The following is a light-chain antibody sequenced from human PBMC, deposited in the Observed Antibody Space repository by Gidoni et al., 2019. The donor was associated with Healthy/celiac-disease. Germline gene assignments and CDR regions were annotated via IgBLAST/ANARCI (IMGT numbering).Light chain of an antibody. CDR2: AAS. V-gene: IGKV1-39*01. CDR1: QSISSY. CDR3: QQSYSTPRIT. J-gene: IGKJ5*01. Sequence: DIQMTQSPSSLSASVGDRVTITCRASQSISSYLNWYQQKPGKAPKLLIYAASSLQSGVPSRFSGSGSGPDFTLTISSLQPEDFASYYCQQSYSTPRITFGQXTRLEIK.